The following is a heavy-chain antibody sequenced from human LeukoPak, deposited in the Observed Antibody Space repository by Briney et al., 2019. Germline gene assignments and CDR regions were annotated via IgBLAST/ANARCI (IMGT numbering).Heavy chain of an antibody. CDR3: ARDPGWFGELLDPPFDY. V-gene: IGHV1-2*02. D-gene: IGHD3-10*01. CDR1: GYTFTGYY. Sequence: ASVKVSCKASGYTFTGYYMHWVRQAPGQGLEWMGWINPNSGGTNYAQKFQGRVTMTRDTSISTAYMELSRLRSDDTAVYYCARDPGWFGELLDPPFDYWGQGTLVTVSS. J-gene: IGHJ4*02. CDR2: INPNSGGT.